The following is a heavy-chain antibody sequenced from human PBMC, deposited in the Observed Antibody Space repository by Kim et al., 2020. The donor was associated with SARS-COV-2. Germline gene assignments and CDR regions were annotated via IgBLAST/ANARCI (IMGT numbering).Heavy chain of an antibody. CDR1: GGSISIPGYF. Sequence: SETLSLTCTVSGGSISIPGYFWGWIRQPPGKGLEWIGSINYRGNTYYNPSLETRVIISVDTSKDRFSLNLNSVTATDTGDYYCARLRPLEGLPIDPWGPGTLVTVSS. D-gene: IGHD3-3*01. CDR3: ARLRPLEGLPIDP. CDR2: INYRGNT. V-gene: IGHV4-39*02. J-gene: IGHJ5*02.